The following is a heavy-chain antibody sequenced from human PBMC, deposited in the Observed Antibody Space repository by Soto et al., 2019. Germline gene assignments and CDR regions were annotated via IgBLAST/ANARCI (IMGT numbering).Heavy chain of an antibody. Sequence: ASVKVSCKTSGGTFSSYAISWVRQAPGQGLEWMGGIVPIDDNSTYAQKFQGRVTITTDESTSTAYMELRSLRSDDTAVYYCARDSPPVDYWGQGTLVTVSS. J-gene: IGHJ4*02. CDR1: GGTFSSYA. CDR2: IVPIDDNS. CDR3: ARDSPPVDY. V-gene: IGHV1-69*05.